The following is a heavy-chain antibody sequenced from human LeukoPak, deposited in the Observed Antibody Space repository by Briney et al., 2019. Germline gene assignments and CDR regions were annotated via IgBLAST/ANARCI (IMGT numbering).Heavy chain of an antibody. V-gene: IGHV3-23*01. J-gene: IGHJ4*02. D-gene: IGHD5-24*01. CDR2: ISGSGGST. Sequence: GGSLRLSCAASGFTFSSYAMSWVRQAPGKGLEWASAISGSGGSTYYADSVKGRFTISRDNSKNTLYLQMNSLRAEDTAVYYCARVGEMATTGVRGLFDYWGQGTLVTVSS. CDR3: ARVGEMATTGVRGLFDY. CDR1: GFTFSSYA.